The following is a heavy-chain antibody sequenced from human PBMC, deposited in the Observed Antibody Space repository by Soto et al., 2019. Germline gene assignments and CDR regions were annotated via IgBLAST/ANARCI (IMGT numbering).Heavy chain of an antibody. CDR2: IYYSGST. CDR3: ARGGQWLGGPRDV. Sequence: PPEILSLTCTVSGGSISSGGNYWSRIRQHPGKGLEWIGYIYYSGSTYYNPSLKSRVTISVDTSKNQFSLKLSSVTAADTAVYYCARGGQWLGGPRDVWGQGSTVTVSS. V-gene: IGHV4-31*03. D-gene: IGHD6-19*01. J-gene: IGHJ6*02. CDR1: GGSISSGGNY.